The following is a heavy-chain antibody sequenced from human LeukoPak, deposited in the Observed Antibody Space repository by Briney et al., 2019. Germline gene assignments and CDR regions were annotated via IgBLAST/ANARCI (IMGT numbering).Heavy chain of an antibody. D-gene: IGHD4-17*01. CDR1: GYSFTSYW. CDR3: ARGPRYGDYVEFPFDY. Sequence: GESLKISCKGSGYSFTSYWIGWVRQMPGKGLEWMGIIYPGDSDTRYSPSFQGQVTISADKSISTAYLQWSSLKASDTAMYYCARGPRYGDYVEFPFDYWGQGTLVTVSS. J-gene: IGHJ4*02. CDR2: IYPGDSDT. V-gene: IGHV5-51*01.